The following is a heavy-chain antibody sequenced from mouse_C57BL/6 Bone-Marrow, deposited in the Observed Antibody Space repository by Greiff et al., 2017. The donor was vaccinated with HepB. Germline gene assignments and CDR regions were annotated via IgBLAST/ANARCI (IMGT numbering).Heavy chain of an antibody. D-gene: IGHD1-1*01. CDR1: GFTFSSYG. J-gene: IGHJ2*01. V-gene: IGHV5-6*01. CDR3: ARRVADY. CDR2: ISSGGSYT. Sequence: EVQLQESGGDLVKPGGSLKLSCAASGFTFSSYGMSWVRQTPDKRLEWVATISSGGSYTYYPDSVKGRFTISRDNAKNTLYLQMSSLKSEDTAMYYCARRVADYWGQGTTLTVSS.